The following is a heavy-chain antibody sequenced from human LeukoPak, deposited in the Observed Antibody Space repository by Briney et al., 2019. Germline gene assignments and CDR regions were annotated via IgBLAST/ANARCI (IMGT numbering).Heavy chain of an antibody. CDR3: ARVAAAGTYYYYYYMDV. J-gene: IGHJ6*03. V-gene: IGHV3-7*01. D-gene: IGHD6-13*01. CDR1: GFTFSSYW. CDR2: IKQDGSEK. Sequence: GGSLRLSCAASGFTFSSYWMSWVRQAPGKGLEWVANIKQDGSEKYYVDSVKGRFTISRDNAKNSLYLQMNSLRAEDTAVYYCARVAAAGTYYYYYYMDVWGKGTTVTVSS.